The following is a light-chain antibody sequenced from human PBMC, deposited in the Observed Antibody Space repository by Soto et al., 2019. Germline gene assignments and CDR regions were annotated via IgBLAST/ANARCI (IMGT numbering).Light chain of an antibody. CDR3: QQYNEWPET. CDR2: GAS. J-gene: IGKJ1*01. V-gene: IGKV3-15*01. Sequence: PGTLSLYKEERATLSCRASQSVASRNLAWYQQKSGQAPRLLIHGASTRATGIPGRFSGSGSGTEFTLIISSLQSEDFAVYYCQQYNEWPETFGHGTMV. CDR1: QSVASRN.